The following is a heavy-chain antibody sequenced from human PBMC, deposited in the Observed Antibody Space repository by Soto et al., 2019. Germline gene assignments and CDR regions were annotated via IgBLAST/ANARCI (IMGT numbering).Heavy chain of an antibody. V-gene: IGHV1-18*01. CDR2: ISAYNGNT. CDR1: GYTFTSYG. Sequence: ASVKVSCKASGYTFTSYGISWVRQAPGQGLEWMGWISAYNGNTNYAQKLQGRVTMTTDTSTSTAYMELRSLRSDDTAVYYCARDRRDGYCSGGSCRRRVEPWGQGTLVTVSS. CDR3: ARDRRDGYCSGGSCRRRVEP. J-gene: IGHJ5*02. D-gene: IGHD2-15*01.